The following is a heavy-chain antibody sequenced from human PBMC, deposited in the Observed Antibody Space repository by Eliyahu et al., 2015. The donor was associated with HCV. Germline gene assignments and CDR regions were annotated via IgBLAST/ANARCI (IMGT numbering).Heavy chain of an antibody. CDR2: IYWDDDK. J-gene: IGHJ3*02. D-gene: IGHD1-26*01. V-gene: IGHV2-5*02. CDR3: AHRQERIVRTIGIGAFDI. CDR1: GFXLSXSGVG. Sequence: QITLKESGPTLVKPTQTLTLTCTFXGFXLSXSGVGVGWIRQPPGKALEWLALIYWDDDKRYSPSLKSRLTITKDTSKNXVVLTMTNMDPVDTATYYCAHRQERIVRTIGIGAFDIWGQGTMVTVSS.